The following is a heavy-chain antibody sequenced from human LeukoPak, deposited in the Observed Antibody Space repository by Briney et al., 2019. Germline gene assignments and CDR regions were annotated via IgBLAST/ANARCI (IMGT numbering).Heavy chain of an antibody. D-gene: IGHD3-16*01. CDR1: GFTFSYYW. CDR3: ARIRGGGHDSETYRQDY. Sequence: GGSLRLSCVGSGFTFSYYWMSWVRQAPGKGLEWVANIKQDGSEKFYVDSVKGRFTISRDNAKNSLYLQMNSLRGEDTAVYYCARIRGGGHDSETYRQDYWGQGTLVTVSS. CDR2: IKQDGSEK. V-gene: IGHV3-7*03. J-gene: IGHJ4*02.